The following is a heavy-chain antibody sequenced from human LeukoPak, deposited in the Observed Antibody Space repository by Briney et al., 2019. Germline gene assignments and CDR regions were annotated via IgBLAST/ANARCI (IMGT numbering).Heavy chain of an antibody. CDR3: ARDPGYDYSYDY. J-gene: IGHJ4*01. V-gene: IGHV3-66*01. D-gene: IGHD5-18*01. CDR2: IYSDGST. Sequence: GGSLRLSCAASGFTVSDNYMRWVRQAPGKGLEWVSVIYSDGSTYYADSVKGRFTISRDNFKNTVYLQMTSLRAEDTAVYYCARDPGYDYSYDYWGQGTLVSVSS. CDR1: GFTVSDNY.